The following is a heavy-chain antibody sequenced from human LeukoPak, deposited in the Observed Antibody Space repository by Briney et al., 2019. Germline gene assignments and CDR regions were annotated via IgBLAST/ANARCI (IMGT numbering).Heavy chain of an antibody. D-gene: IGHD2-2*01. CDR2: INLNSGGT. CDR3: ARGGFIVVVPAAHNWFDP. Sequence: GASVKVSCKASGYTFTGYYMHWVRQAPGQGLEWMGWINLNSGGTNYAQKFQGRVTMTRDTSISTAYMELSRLRSDDTAVYYCARGGFIVVVPAAHNWFDPWGQGTLVTVSS. J-gene: IGHJ5*02. V-gene: IGHV1-2*02. CDR1: GYTFTGYY.